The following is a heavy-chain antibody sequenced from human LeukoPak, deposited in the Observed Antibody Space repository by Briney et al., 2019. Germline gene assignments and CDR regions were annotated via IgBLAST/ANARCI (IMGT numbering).Heavy chain of an antibody. V-gene: IGHV3-23*01. J-gene: IGHJ4*02. CDR2: ISGSGVST. D-gene: IGHD6-13*01. CDR3: AKFPRLDSSSWSRFDY. Sequence: GSLRLACAASGFRISSYAMSWVRQAPGKGLEWVSAISGSGVSTYYADSVKGRFTVSRDNSKNTLYLQMNSLRAEDTAVYYCAKFPRLDSSSWSRFDYWGQGTLVTVSS. CDR1: GFRISSYA.